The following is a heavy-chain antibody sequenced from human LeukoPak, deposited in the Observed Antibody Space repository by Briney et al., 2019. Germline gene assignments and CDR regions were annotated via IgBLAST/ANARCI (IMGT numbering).Heavy chain of an antibody. CDR1: GFTLRSYS. CDR2: ISSTSRSSYI. CDR3: ARGYIDNLGYSPRSSFDS. V-gene: IGHV3-21*01. J-gene: IGHJ4*02. D-gene: IGHD3-22*01. Sequence: GGSLRLSCAASGFTLRSYSMNWVRQAPGQGLEWVSSISSTSRSSYIFYAESVKGRFTISRDNTKNSLFLQMNSLVAEDTAVYYCARGYIDNLGYSPRSSFDSWGQGSLVTVSS.